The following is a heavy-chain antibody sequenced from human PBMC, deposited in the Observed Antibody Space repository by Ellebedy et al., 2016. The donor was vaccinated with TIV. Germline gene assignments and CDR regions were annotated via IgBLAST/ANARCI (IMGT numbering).Heavy chain of an antibody. CDR2: ISGSGGSK. D-gene: IGHD6-19*01. CDR3: TRETNPSPGTVAGTGFDC. Sequence: GESLKISCAASGFSFSSYAMSWVRQAPGKGLEWVSSISGSGGSKYYADSVKGRFTISRDISKNTLFLQMNRLRAEDTDMYYCTRETNPSPGTVAGTGFDCWGQGALVIVSS. J-gene: IGHJ4*02. CDR1: GFSFSSYA. V-gene: IGHV3-23*01.